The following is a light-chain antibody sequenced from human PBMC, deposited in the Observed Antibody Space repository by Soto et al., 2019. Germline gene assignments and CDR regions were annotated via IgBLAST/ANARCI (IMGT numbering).Light chain of an antibody. CDR1: NSDLGNHNY. V-gene: IGLV2-11*01. CDR3: CSYGDTNTVYV. J-gene: IGLJ1*01. Sequence: QSSLTQPRAVSGSPGQSVTISCTGTNSDLGNHNYVSWFQQHPGKAPTLIIFDVTRRPSGVPDRFSGSQSGNRASLSISGLQAEDEADYYCCSYGDTNTVYVFGTGTKVTVL. CDR2: DVT.